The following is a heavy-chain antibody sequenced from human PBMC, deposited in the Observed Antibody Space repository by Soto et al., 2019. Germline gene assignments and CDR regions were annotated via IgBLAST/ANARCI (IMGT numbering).Heavy chain of an antibody. J-gene: IGHJ2*01. V-gene: IGHV3-23*01. CDR2: ISGSGIST. Sequence: DVQLLESGGGLVQPGGSLRLSCAASGFTFRSYAMSWVRQAPGKGLEWVSGISGSGISTHYADSVKGLFTVSRDNSKNTLYLQINTLTAEYTPVYTCPKEPVSPDSSFALWRRGTLVTLSS. CDR1: GFTFRSYA. CDR3: PKEPVSPDSSFAL.